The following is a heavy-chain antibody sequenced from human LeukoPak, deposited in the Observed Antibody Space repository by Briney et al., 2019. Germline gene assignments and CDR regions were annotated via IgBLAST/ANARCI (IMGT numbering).Heavy chain of an antibody. CDR2: INHSGST. CDR1: GVSFSGYY. J-gene: IGHJ4*02. Sequence: SETLSLTCAVYGVSFSGYYWSWIRQPPGKGLEWFGEINHSGSTNYNPSLKSRVTISVDTSKNQFSLKLSSVTAADTAVYYCARGRHHYYGSGSYFDYWGQGTLVTVSS. D-gene: IGHD3-10*01. CDR3: ARGRHHYYGSGSYFDY. V-gene: IGHV4-34*01.